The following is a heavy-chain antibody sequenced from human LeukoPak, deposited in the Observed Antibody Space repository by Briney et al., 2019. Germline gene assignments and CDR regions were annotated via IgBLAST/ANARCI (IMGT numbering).Heavy chain of an antibody. V-gene: IGHV3-21*06. CDR3: ARDLRGYSWSYDYGDLDAFDM. D-gene: IGHD4-17*01. CDR2: ISWSGSYI. J-gene: IGHJ3*02. CDR1: GFTFRSYG. Sequence: GGSLRLSCEASGFTFRSYGVHWVRQAPGKGLEWVSSISWSGSYIYYADSVKGRCTISRDDGKSSLYLEMTSLRAEDTAVYYCARDLRGYSWSYDYGDLDAFDMWGQGTMVAVSS.